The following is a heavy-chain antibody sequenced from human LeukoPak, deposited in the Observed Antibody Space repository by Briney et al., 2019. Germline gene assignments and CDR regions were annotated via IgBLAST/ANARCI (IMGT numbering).Heavy chain of an antibody. Sequence: SETLSLTCAVSGYSISSGYYWGWIRQPPGKGLEWIGSIYHSGSTYYTPSLKSRVTISVDTSKNQFSLKLSSVTAADTAVYYCVRGVTYYDFWSCHQPGSYYMDVWGKGTTGTVSS. D-gene: IGHD3-3*01. J-gene: IGHJ6*03. CDR3: VRGVTYYDFWSCHQPGSYYMDV. CDR1: GYSISSGYY. V-gene: IGHV4-38-2*01. CDR2: IYHSGST.